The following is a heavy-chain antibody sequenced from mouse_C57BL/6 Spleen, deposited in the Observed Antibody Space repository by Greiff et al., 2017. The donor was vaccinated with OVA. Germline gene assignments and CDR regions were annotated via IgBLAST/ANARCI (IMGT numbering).Heavy chain of an antibody. V-gene: IGHV1-81*01. Sequence: VQVQQSGAELARPGASVKLSCKASGYTFTSYGISWVKQRTGQGLEWIGEIYPRSGNTYYNEKFKGKATLTADKSSSTAYMELRSLTSEDSAVYFCARSIYYDYDDGAMDYWGQGTSVTVSS. CDR3: ARSIYYDYDDGAMDY. CDR2: IYPRSGNT. J-gene: IGHJ4*01. D-gene: IGHD2-4*01. CDR1: GYTFTSYG.